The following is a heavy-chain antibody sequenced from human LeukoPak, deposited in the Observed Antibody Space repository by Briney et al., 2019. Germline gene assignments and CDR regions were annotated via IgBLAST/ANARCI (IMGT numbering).Heavy chain of an antibody. J-gene: IGHJ3*02. Sequence: PGGSLRLSCAASGFTFSNAWMSWVRQAPGKGLEWVGRIKSKTDGETTDYAAPVKGRFTISRDDSKNTLYLQMNSLKTEDTAVYYCTTYGYSYAKGAFDIWGQGTMVSVSS. CDR3: TTYGYSYAKGAFDI. CDR1: GFTFSNAW. CDR2: IKSKTDGETT. D-gene: IGHD5-18*01. V-gene: IGHV3-15*01.